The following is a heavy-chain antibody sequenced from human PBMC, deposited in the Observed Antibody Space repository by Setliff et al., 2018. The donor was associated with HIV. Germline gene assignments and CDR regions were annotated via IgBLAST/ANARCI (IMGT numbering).Heavy chain of an antibody. CDR3: ALASIVSTARWNH. J-gene: IGHJ5*02. Sequence: ASVKVSCKASGVTFSSYAIAWVRQAPGQGLEWMGWINPNSGATNYAQNFQGRVTMTRDTSISTAYMDLSSLTSDDTAVYYCALASIVSTARWNHWGRGTLVTVSS. CDR2: INPNSGAT. D-gene: IGHD1-26*01. CDR1: GVTFSSYA. V-gene: IGHV1-2*02.